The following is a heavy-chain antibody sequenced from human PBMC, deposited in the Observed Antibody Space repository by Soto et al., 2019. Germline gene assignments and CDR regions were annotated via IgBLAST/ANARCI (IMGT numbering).Heavy chain of an antibody. CDR3: ARGSAFIGLDY. CDR2: ISYDGSNK. D-gene: IGHD1-26*01. V-gene: IGHV3-30*03. CDR1: GFTFSSYV. J-gene: IGHJ4*02. Sequence: GGSLRLSCAASGFTFSSYVMHWVRQAPGKGLEWVAVISYDGSNKYYADSVKGRFTISRDNSKNTLYLQMNSLGAEDTAIYYCARGSAFIGLDYWGQGTPVTVSS.